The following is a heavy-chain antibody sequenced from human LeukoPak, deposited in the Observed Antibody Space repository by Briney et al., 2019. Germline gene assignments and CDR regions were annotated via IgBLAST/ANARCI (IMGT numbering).Heavy chain of an antibody. D-gene: IGHD3-3*01. Sequence: PGGSLRLSCAASGFTFKDYWMIWVRQAPGKGLEWVANIKADGSDKYYVDSVEGRFTISRDNAENSLYLQMNSLRTEDTALYYCATYDLPPHGMGVWGRGTSVIVSS. CDR1: GFTFKDYW. CDR3: ATYDLPPHGMGV. J-gene: IGHJ6*02. CDR2: IKADGSDK. V-gene: IGHV3-7*01.